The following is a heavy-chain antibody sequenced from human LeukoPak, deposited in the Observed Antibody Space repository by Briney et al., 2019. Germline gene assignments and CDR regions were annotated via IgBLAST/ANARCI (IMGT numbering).Heavy chain of an antibody. CDR2: MNPSGST. CDR1: GFTFSSYA. D-gene: IGHD3-22*01. Sequence: GSLRLSCAASGFTFSSYAMSWVRQTPGKGLEWIGEMNPSGSTNYNPSLKSRVTISVDTSKNQFSLKLSSVTAADTAVYYCARGRQDVTMIVVVMTAVSYYLDVWGKGTTVTVS. J-gene: IGHJ6*03. CDR3: ARGRQDVTMIVVVMTAVSYYLDV. V-gene: IGHV4-34*01.